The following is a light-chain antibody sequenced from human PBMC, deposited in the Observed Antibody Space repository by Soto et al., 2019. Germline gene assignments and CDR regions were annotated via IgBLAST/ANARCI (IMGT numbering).Light chain of an antibody. CDR2: EVS. J-gene: IGLJ2*01. CDR1: SSNIGAGYD. Sequence: QSVLTQPPSVSGAPGQRVTISCTGSSSNIGAGYDVHWYQQHPGKAPKLMIYEVSSRPSGVSNRFSGSKSGNTASLTISGLQAEDEADYYCSSYTTSSTHVFGGGTKLTVL. CDR3: SSYTTSSTHV. V-gene: IGLV2-14*01.